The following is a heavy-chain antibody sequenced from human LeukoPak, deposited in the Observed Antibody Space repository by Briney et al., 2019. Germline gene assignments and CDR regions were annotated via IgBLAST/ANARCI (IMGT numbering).Heavy chain of an antibody. Sequence: GGSLRLSCAASGFTFSSYAMHWVRQAPGKGLEWVAVISYDGSNKYYADSVKGRFTISRDNSKNTLYLQMNSLRAEDTAVYYCARDGGDWGDYSSGSPKIDPWGQGTLVTVSS. CDR2: ISYDGSNK. V-gene: IGHV3-30*04. CDR1: GFTFSSYA. J-gene: IGHJ5*02. CDR3: ARDGGDWGDYSSGSPKIDP. D-gene: IGHD3-10*01.